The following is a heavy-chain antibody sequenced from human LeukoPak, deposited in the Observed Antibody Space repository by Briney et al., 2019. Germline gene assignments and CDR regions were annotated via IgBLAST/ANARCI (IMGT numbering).Heavy chain of an antibody. J-gene: IGHJ4*02. V-gene: IGHV3-30*18. CDR3: AKAPGLLEDFDY. CDR2: ISYDGSNK. D-gene: IGHD2-15*01. Sequence: GGSLRLSCAASGFTFSSYGMHWVRQAPGKGLEWVAVISYDGSNKYYADSVKGRFTISRDNSKNTLYLQMNSLRAEDTAVYYCAKAPGLLEDFDYWGQGTLVTVSS. CDR1: GFTFSSYG.